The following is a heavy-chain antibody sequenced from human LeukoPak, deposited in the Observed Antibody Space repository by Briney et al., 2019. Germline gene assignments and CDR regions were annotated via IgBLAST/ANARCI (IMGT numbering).Heavy chain of an antibody. CDR2: IYTSGST. V-gene: IGHV4-4*07. D-gene: IGHD3-10*01. Sequence: SETLSLTCTVSGGSISSYYWSWIRQPAGKGLEWIGRIYTSGSTNYNPSLKSRVIMSVDTSKNQFSLKLSSVTAADTAVYYCARGGITMVRGVDDAFDIWGQGTMVTVSS. J-gene: IGHJ3*02. CDR3: ARGGITMVRGVDDAFDI. CDR1: GGSISSYY.